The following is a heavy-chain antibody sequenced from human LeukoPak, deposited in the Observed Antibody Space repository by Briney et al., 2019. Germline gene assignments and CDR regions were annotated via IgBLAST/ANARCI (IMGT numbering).Heavy chain of an antibody. CDR2: ISGSDGST. CDR3: ARGNIAAAGIHY. Sequence: GGSLRLSCAASGFTFSTYAMSWVRQAPGKGLEWVSVISGSDGSTYYADSVKGRFTISRDNSKNTLYLQMNSARAEDTAVYYCARGNIAAAGIHYWGQGTLVIVSS. J-gene: IGHJ4*02. D-gene: IGHD6-13*01. CDR1: GFTFSTYA. V-gene: IGHV3-23*01.